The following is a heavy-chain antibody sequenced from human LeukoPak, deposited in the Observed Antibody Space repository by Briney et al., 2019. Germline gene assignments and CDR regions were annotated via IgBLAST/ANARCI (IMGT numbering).Heavy chain of an antibody. CDR3: ARRGGYYGGFDY. CDR2: IYYSGST. D-gene: IGHD3-22*01. J-gene: IGHJ4*02. Sequence: SETLSLTCTVSGGSISSYYWSWIRQPPGKGLEWIGYIYYSGSTNYNPSLKRRVTISVDTSKNQFSLKLSSVTAADTAVYYCARRGGYYGGFDYWGQGTLVTVSS. CDR1: GGSISSYY. V-gene: IGHV4-59*01.